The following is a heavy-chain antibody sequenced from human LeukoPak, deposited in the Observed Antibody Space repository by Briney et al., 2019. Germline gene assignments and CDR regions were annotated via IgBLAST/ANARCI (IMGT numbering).Heavy chain of an antibody. CDR1: GDSVSSNSAA. V-gene: IGHV6-1*01. CDR2: TYYRSKWYN. CDR3: ACVYYDSSGYSDY. Sequence: SQTLSLTCAISGDSVSSNSAAWNWIRQSPSRGLEWLGRTYYRSKWYNDYAVSVKNRITINPDTSKNQFSLQLNSVTPEDTAVYYCACVYYDSSGYSDYWGQGTLVTVSS. D-gene: IGHD3-22*01. J-gene: IGHJ4*02.